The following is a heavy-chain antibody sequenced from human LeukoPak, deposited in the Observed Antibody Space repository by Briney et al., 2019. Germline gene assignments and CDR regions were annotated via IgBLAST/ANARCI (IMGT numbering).Heavy chain of an antibody. D-gene: IGHD4-11*01. CDR3: ARVSRDFYSNYYYYYGMDV. CDR2: IKQDGSEK. Sequence: GGSLRLSCAASGFTFSSYWMSWVRQAPGKGLEWVANIKQDGSEKYYVDSVKGRFTISRDNAKNSLYLQMNSLRAEDTAVYYCARVSRDFYSNYYYYYGMDVWGQGTTVTVSS. J-gene: IGHJ6*02. V-gene: IGHV3-7*01. CDR1: GFTFSSYW.